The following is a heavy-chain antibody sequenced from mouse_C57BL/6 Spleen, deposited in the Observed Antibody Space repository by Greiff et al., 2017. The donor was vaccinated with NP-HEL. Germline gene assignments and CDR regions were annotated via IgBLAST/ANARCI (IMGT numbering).Heavy chain of an antibody. J-gene: IGHJ1*03. Sequence: EVHLVESGGGLVKPGGSLKLSCAASGFTFSDYGMHWVRQAPEKGLEWVAYISSGSSTIYYADTVKGRFTISRDNAKNTLFLQMTSLRSEDTAMYYCAREESHWYFDVWGTGTTVTVSS. V-gene: IGHV5-17*01. CDR3: AREESHWYFDV. CDR2: ISSGSSTI. CDR1: GFTFSDYG.